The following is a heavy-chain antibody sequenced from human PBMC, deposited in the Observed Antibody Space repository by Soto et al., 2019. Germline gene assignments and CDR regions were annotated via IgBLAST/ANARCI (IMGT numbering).Heavy chain of an antibody. D-gene: IGHD3-22*01. CDR2: IFYSGGT. CDR1: GGSISSYY. CDR3: ARDGYYYDSSGYQRVYYFDY. V-gene: IGHV4-59*01. J-gene: IGHJ4*02. Sequence: SETLSLTCAVSGGSISSYYWSWIRQPPGKGLEWIGYIFYSGGTNYNPSLKSRVTISVDTSKNQFSLKLSSVTAADTAVYYCARDGYYYDSSGYQRVYYFDYWGQGTLVTVSS.